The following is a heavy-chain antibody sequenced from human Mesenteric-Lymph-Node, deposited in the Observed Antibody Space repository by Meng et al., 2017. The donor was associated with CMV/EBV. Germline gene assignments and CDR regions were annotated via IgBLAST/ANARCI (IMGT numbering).Heavy chain of an antibody. Sequence: GESLKISCKASGYTFTSHHVNWVRQAAGQGLEWMGWIDANTGDTGCTQNFQGRVTMTENTSLTPAYMELSGLTSDDTALYYCASGDAYNLHWGQGTLVTVSS. V-gene: IGHV1-8*01. CDR1: GYTFTSHH. J-gene: IGHJ4*02. D-gene: IGHD5-24*01. CDR2: IDANTGDT. CDR3: ASGDAYNLH.